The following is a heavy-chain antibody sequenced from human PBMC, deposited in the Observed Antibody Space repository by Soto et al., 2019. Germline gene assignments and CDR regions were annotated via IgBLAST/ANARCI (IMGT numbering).Heavy chain of an antibody. CDR2: ISYDGSNK. CDR1: GFTFSSYG. V-gene: IGHV3-30*18. Sequence: HPGGSLRLSCAASGFTFSSYGMHWVRQAPGKGLEWVAVISYDGSNKYYADSVKGRFTISRDNSKNTLYLQMNSLRAEDTAVYYCAKDDPTGGMDVWRQGTTVTVSS. CDR3: AKDDPTGGMDV. J-gene: IGHJ6*02.